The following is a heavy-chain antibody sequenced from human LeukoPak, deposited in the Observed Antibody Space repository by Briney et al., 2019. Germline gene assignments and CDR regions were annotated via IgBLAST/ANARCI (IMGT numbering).Heavy chain of an antibody. CDR3: TTEEIVVVVAANLGAFDI. CDR1: GFTFSNAW. D-gene: IGHD2-15*01. V-gene: IGHV3-15*01. Sequence: AGGSLRLSCAASGFTFSNAWMSWVRQAPGKGLEWVGRIKSKTDGGTTDYAAPVNGRFTISRDDSKNTLYLQMSSLKIEDTAVYYRTTEEIVVVVAANLGAFDIWGQGTMVTVSS. J-gene: IGHJ3*02. CDR2: IKSKTDGGTT.